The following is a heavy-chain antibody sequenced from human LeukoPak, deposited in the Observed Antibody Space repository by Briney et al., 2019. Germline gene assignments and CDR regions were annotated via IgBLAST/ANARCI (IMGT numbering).Heavy chain of an antibody. J-gene: IGHJ1*01. CDR1: GFTFSSYA. CDR2: IRYDGSNK. V-gene: IGHV3-30*02. CDR3: AKDESRYFQH. Sequence: GGSLRLSCAASGFTFSSYAMSWVRQAPGKGLEWVAFIRYDGSNKYYADSVKGRFTISRDNSKNTLYLQMNSLRAEDTAVYYCAKDESRYFQHWGQGTLVTVSS.